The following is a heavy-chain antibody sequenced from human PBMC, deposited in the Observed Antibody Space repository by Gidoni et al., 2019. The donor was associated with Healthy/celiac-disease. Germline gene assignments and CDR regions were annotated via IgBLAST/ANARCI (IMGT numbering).Heavy chain of an antibody. D-gene: IGHD3-22*01. CDR1: GFHFDAYA. V-gene: IGHV3-9*01. CDR3: AKFGAGGYYDSSGYYFDY. Sequence: EVQLVESGGGLVQPGRSLRLSCAASGFHFDAYARAWVRQVPGKGLEWVSGSRWNSGSIGYADSVKGRFTISRDNAKNSLYLQMNSLRAEDTALYYCAKFGAGGYYDSSGYYFDYWGQGTLVTVSS. CDR2: SRWNSGSI. J-gene: IGHJ4*02.